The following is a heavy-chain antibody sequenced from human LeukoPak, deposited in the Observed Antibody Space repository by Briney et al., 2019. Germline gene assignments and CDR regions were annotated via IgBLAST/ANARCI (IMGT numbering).Heavy chain of an antibody. CDR3: ARDVFLEWFGFDY. CDR1: GFTFSSYA. Sequence: GGSLRLSCAASGFTFSSYAMHWVRQAPGKGLEWVAVISYDGSNKYYADSVKGRFTISRDNSKNTLYLQMNSLRAEDTAVYYCARDVFLEWFGFDYWGQGTLVTVSS. D-gene: IGHD3-3*01. CDR2: ISYDGSNK. V-gene: IGHV3-30-3*01. J-gene: IGHJ4*02.